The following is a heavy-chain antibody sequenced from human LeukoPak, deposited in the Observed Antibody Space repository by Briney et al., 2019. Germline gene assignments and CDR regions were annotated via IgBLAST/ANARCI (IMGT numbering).Heavy chain of an antibody. Sequence: SETLSLTCAVYGGSFSGYYWSWIRQPPGKGLEWIGEINHSGSTNYNPSLKSRVTISVATSKNQFSLKLSSVTAADTAVYYCATLLADYGDSPNWFDPWGQGTLVTVSS. CDR2: INHSGST. J-gene: IGHJ5*02. CDR1: GGSFSGYY. CDR3: ATLLADYGDSPNWFDP. V-gene: IGHV4-34*01. D-gene: IGHD4-17*01.